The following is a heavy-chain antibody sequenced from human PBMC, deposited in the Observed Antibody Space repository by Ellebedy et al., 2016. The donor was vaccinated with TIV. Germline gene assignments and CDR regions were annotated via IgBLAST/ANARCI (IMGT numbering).Heavy chain of an antibody. V-gene: IGHV4-39*02. CDR3: ARLTDGNYGNDF. CDR1: GASIARTSYY. D-gene: IGHD1-7*01. J-gene: IGHJ4*02. CDR2: IYYSGTT. Sequence: SETLSLXXNVSGASIARTSYYWSWIRQPPGKGLEWIASIYYSGTTHSNPSLRSRVTISVDTSKNHFSLKVAAMTAADTAVYYCARLTDGNYGNDFWGQGNLVTVSS.